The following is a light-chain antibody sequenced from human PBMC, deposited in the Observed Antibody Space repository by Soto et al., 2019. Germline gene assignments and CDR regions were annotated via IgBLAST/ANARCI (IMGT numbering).Light chain of an antibody. J-gene: IGLJ1*01. Sequence: QSVLTQPPSPSGSPGQSVTISCTGTSSEVGGYNYVSWYQQHPGKAPKLMIYEVNKRPSGVPDRFSGSKSGNTASLTVSGLQAEDEADYYCSSYAGSNIFYVFGTGTKVTVL. CDR2: EVN. CDR1: SSEVGGYNY. CDR3: SSYAGSNIFYV. V-gene: IGLV2-8*01.